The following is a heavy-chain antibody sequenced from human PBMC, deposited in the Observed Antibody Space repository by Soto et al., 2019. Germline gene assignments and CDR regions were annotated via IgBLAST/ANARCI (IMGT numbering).Heavy chain of an antibody. CDR1: GFTFSSFA. V-gene: IGHV3-30*04. D-gene: IGHD3-22*01. CDR2: ISYDVRKK. Sequence: QVQLVDSGGAVVQPGRSLRLSCAASGFTFSSFAMHWVRQAPGKGLEWVAIISYDVRKKYYADSVKGRFSISRDNSKNTLYLQMNSLRAEDTAVYYCVRDPDSSGYYVFDYWGQGTLVTVSS. CDR3: VRDPDSSGYYVFDY. J-gene: IGHJ4*02.